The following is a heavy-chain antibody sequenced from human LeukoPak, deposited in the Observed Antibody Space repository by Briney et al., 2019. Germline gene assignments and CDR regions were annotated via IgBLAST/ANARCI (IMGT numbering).Heavy chain of an antibody. V-gene: IGHV3-23*01. J-gene: IGHJ5*02. Sequence: GGSLRLSCGASGFTLSSCAMSWVRQAQGQGLEWVSAIGSSGGTTYYADSVKGRFTISRDDSKNTLNLQMNSLRVEDTAVYYCAALSYDFWSGINWFDPWGQGTLVTVSP. CDR3: AALSYDFWSGINWFDP. CDR1: GFTLSSCA. CDR2: IGSSGGTT. D-gene: IGHD3-3*01.